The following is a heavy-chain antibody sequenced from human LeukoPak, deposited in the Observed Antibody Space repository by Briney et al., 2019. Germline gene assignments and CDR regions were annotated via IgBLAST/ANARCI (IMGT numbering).Heavy chain of an antibody. CDR2: ISYDGSNK. V-gene: IGHV3-30*04. Sequence: GGSLRLSCAASGFTFSSYAMHWVRQAPGKGLEWVAVISYDGSNKYYADSVKGRFTISRDNSKNTLYLQMNSLRAEDTAVYYCARDRTTVTSYYYYYYMDVWGKGTTVTVSS. CDR1: GFTFSSYA. J-gene: IGHJ6*03. CDR3: ARDRTTVTSYYYYYYMDV. D-gene: IGHD4-17*01.